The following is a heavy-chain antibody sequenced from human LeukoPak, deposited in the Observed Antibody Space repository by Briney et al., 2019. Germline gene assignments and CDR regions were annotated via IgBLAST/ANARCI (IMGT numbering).Heavy chain of an antibody. CDR1: GFTFSDYY. Sequence: PGGSLRLSCAASGFTFSDYYMSWIRQAPGKGLEWVGRIRSKANSYATAYAASVKGRFTISRDDSKNTAYLQMNSLKTEDTAVYYCTTDTAINDYWGQGTLVTVSS. V-gene: IGHV3-73*01. CDR3: TTDTAINDY. CDR2: IRSKANSYAT. D-gene: IGHD5-18*01. J-gene: IGHJ4*02.